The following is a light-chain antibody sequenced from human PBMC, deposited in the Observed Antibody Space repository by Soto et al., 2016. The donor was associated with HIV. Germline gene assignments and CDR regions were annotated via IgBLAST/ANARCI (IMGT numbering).Light chain of an antibody. J-gene: IGLJ2*01. CDR3: QVWDSSTNHMV. Sequence: SYELTQSPSVSVAPGKTARIACGGNNIGSKSVHWYQQKPGQAPVLVVYDDSDRPSGIPERFSGSNSGNSATLTISRVEAGDEADYFCQVWDSSTNHMVFGGGTKLTVL. CDR2: DDS. CDR1: NIGSKS. V-gene: IGLV3-21*03.